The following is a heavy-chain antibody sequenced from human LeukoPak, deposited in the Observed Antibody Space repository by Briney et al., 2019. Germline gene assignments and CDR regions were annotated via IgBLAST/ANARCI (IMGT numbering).Heavy chain of an antibody. J-gene: IGHJ4*02. CDR2: IIPIFGTA. V-gene: IGHV1-69*13. D-gene: IGHD4-17*01. CDR3: AREHGDYTDYFDY. Sequence: ASVKVSCKASGGTFSSYAISWVRQALGQGLEWMGGIIPIFGTANYAQKFQGRVTITADESTSTAYMELSSLRSEDTAVYYCAREHGDYTDYFDYWGQGTLVTVSS. CDR1: GGTFSSYA.